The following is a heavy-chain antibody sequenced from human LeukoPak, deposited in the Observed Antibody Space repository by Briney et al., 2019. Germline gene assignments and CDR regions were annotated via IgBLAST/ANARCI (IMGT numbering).Heavy chain of an antibody. CDR1: SGSISSGVYY. D-gene: IGHD5-24*01. Sequence: KTSETLSLTCPVSSGSISSGVYYGSWIRQHPGKGLEWIGYIYYSGSTYYNPSLKSRVTISVDTSKNQFSLKLSSVTAADTAVYYCARGVRWLQLSYFDYWGQGTLVTVSS. CDR2: IYYSGST. CDR3: ARGVRWLQLSYFDY. J-gene: IGHJ4*02. V-gene: IGHV4-31*03.